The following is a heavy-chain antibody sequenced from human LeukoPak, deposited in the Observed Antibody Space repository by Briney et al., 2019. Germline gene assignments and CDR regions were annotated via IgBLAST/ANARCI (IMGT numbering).Heavy chain of an antibody. V-gene: IGHV1-18*01. CDR1: GYTFTNYD. CDR3: ARYPLSYSGNWHYYFDY. J-gene: IGHJ4*02. CDR2: ISADNGDT. Sequence: ASVKVSCKASGYTFTNYDISWVRQAPGQGLEWMGWISADNGDTNYAQKLQGRVTMTTDTSTSTAYMELRSLRSDDTAVYYCARYPLSYSGNWHYYFDYWGQGTLVTVSS. D-gene: IGHD6-13*01.